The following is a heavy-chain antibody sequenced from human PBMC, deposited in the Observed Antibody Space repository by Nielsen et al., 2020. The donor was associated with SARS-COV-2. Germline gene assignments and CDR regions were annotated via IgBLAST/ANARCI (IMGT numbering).Heavy chain of an antibody. CDR2: INSDASST. CDR1: GFSFSTYW. CDR3: VREGRGSYFMDV. J-gene: IGHJ6*03. V-gene: IGHV3-74*01. Sequence: GESLKISCAASGFSFSTYWMHWVRQVPGKGLVWVSRINSDASSTHYADSVKGRFTISRDNAKNTLFLQMNNLRAEDTAVYYCVREGRGSYFMDVWGKGTTVTVSS. D-gene: IGHD3-10*01.